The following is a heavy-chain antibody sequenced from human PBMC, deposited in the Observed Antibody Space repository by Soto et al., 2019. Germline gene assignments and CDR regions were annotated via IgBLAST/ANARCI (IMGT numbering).Heavy chain of an antibody. Sequence: ASVKVSCKASGGTFSGYAISWVRQPPGQGLEWMGGIIPIFGTANYAQKFQGRVTITADESTSTAYMELSSLRSEDTAVYYCARRTVTHTDYYYYGMDVWGQGTTVTVSS. CDR2: IIPIFGTA. CDR1: GGTFSGYA. V-gene: IGHV1-69*13. CDR3: ARRTVTHTDYYYYGMDV. J-gene: IGHJ6*02. D-gene: IGHD4-4*01.